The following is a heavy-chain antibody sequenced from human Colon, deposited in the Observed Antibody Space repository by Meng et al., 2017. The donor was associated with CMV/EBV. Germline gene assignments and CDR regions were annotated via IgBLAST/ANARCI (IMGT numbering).Heavy chain of an antibody. Sequence: IHLQEACPALVKPTPTLPLNLTFLGFSLTTTGAGVALVPSPPGKAPELLALIHWDDDKRYSPSLKNRLNITKDTSKNQVVLSMTDLDPADTGTFYCARHSLTILTDWGQGALVTVSS. D-gene: IGHD2-8*02. CDR1: GFSLTTTGAG. V-gene: IGHV2-5*02. CDR3: ARHSLTILTD. CDR2: IHWDDDK. J-gene: IGHJ4*02.